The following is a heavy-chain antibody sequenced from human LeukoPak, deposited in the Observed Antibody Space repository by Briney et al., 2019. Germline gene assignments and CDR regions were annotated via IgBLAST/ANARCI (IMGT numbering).Heavy chain of an antibody. J-gene: IGHJ4*02. Sequence: PSETLSLTCAVSGGSISSGGYSWSWIRQPPGKGLEWIGYIYHSGSTYYNPSLKSRVTISVDTSKNQFSLKLSSVTAADTAVYYRASSYDSSGYYYDPIDYWGQGTLVTVSS. CDR1: GGSISSGGYS. CDR3: ASSYDSSGYYYDPIDY. CDR2: IYHSGST. D-gene: IGHD3-22*01. V-gene: IGHV4-30-2*01.